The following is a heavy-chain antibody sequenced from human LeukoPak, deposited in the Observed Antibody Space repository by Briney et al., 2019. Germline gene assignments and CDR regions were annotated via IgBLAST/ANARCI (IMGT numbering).Heavy chain of an antibody. CDR3: ARQWGGYYYDSSGYYPGVFDY. J-gene: IGHJ4*02. V-gene: IGHV1-2*02. CDR1: GYTFTGYY. CDR2: INPNSGGT. Sequence: ASVKVSCKASGYTFTGYYMHWVRQAPGQGLEWMGWINPNSGGTNYAQKFQGRVTMTRDTSISIAYMELSRLRSDDTAVYYCARQWGGYYYDSSGYYPGVFDYWGQGTLVTVSS. D-gene: IGHD3-22*01.